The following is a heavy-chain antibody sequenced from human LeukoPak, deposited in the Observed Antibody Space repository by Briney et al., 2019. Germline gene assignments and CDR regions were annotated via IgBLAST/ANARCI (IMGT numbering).Heavy chain of an antibody. D-gene: IGHD1-26*01. CDR2: IYYSGST. CDR1: GGSISSGSYY. J-gene: IGHJ2*01. CDR3: ARRASVIVGATTHWYFDL. V-gene: IGHV4-61*10. Sequence: SETLSLTCTVSGGSISSGSYYWNWIRQPAGKGLEWIGYIYYSGSTNYNPSLKSRVTISVDTSKNQFSLKLSSVTAADTAVYYCARRASVIVGATTHWYFDLWGRGTLVTVSS.